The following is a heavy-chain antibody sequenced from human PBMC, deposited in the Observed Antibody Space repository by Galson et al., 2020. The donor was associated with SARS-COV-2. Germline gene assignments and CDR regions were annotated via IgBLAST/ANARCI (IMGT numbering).Heavy chain of an antibody. Sequence: GGSLRLSCAASGFTVSSNYMSWVRQAPGKGLEWVSAIRSGGSTHYADSVKGRFTISRDNSKNTLDLQMNSLRPEDTAVYYCAGGVVGVAGGAFDIWGHGTMVTVSS. CDR3: AGGVVGVAGGAFDI. CDR1: GFTVSSNY. D-gene: IGHD1-26*01. CDR2: IRSGGST. J-gene: IGHJ3*02. V-gene: IGHV3-53*05.